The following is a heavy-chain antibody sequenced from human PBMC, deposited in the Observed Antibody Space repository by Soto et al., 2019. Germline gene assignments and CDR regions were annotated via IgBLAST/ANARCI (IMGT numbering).Heavy chain of an antibody. Sequence: EVQLVESGGGLVKPGGSLRLSCAVSGLTFSNAWMNWVCQTPGKGLEWVGRIKSKTDGETTDYAAPVKGRFTISRDDSRNTLYLQMNSLKTEATAVYYCTTGLTDVWGQGTTVTVSS. CDR2: IKSKTDGETT. J-gene: IGHJ6*02. CDR1: GLTFSNAW. V-gene: IGHV3-15*07. CDR3: TTGLTDV. D-gene: IGHD2-8*01.